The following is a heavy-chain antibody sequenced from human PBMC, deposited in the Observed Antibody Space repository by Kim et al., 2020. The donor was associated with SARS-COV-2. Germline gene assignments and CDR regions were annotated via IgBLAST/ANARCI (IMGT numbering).Heavy chain of an antibody. CDR3: ARDRGVLLWFGELMVDP. CDR1: GGSISSSSYY. V-gene: IGHV4-39*07. CDR2: IYYSGST. J-gene: IGHJ5*02. D-gene: IGHD3-10*01. Sequence: SETLSLTCTVSGGSISSSSYYWGWIRQPPGKGLEWIGSIYYSGSTYYNPSLKSRVTISVDTSKNQFSLKLSSVTAADTAVYYCARDRGVLLWFGELMVDPWGREPWSPSPQ.